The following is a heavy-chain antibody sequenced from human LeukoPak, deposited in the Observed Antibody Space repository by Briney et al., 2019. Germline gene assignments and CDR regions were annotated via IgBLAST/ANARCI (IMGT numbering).Heavy chain of an antibody. CDR2: ISTYNGNT. D-gene: IGHD4-23*01. CDR1: GYTFTSHG. V-gene: IGHV1-18*01. CDR3: AGDYGGNSGQVDY. Sequence: GASVKVSCKASGYTFTSHGISWVRQAPGQGLEWMGWISTYNGNTNYAQKLQGRVSMTTDTSTSTAYMELSSLRSEDTAVYYCAGDYGGNSGQVDYWGQGTLVTVSS. J-gene: IGHJ4*02.